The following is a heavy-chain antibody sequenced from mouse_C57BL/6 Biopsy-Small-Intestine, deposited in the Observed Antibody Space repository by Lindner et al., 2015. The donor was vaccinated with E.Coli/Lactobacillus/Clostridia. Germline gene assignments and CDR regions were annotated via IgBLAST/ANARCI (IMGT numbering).Heavy chain of an antibody. CDR1: GYTFTTYG. V-gene: IGHV1-74*01. CDR2: ISVYTGET. Sequence: SVKVSCKGSGYTFTTYGISWVRQAPGQGPEWMGWISVYTGETRYAPKLQGRVTMTTETSSSTAYMELRSLTSDDTAVYYCGILTYCYAGACYGFDFWGQGTLVTVSS. J-gene: IGHJ4*01. D-gene: IGHD2-12*01. CDR3: GILTYCYAGACYGFDF.